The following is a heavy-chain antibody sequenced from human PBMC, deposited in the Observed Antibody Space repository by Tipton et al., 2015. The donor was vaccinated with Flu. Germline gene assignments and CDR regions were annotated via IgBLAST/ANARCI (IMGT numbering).Heavy chain of an antibody. Sequence: QLVQSGGVVVQPGGSLRLSCAASGLTFDGYDMHWVRQAPGKGLEWVSVISWDGGSTFYADSVRGRFTVSRDNSENSLYLQMSSLRAEDTALYYCATEVAWQGGGYYCMDVWGQGTTVTVSS. CDR2: ISWDGGST. CDR3: ATEVAWQGGGYYCMDV. CDR1: GLTFDGYD. J-gene: IGHJ6*02. D-gene: IGHD1-26*01. V-gene: IGHV3-43D*03.